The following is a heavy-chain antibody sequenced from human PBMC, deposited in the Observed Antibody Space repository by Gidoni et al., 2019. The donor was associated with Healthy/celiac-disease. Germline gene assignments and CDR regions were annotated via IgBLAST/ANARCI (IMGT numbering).Heavy chain of an antibody. CDR2: IYPDDSDT. V-gene: IGHV5-51*01. Sequence: EVQLVLPGAEVTKPGESLKISCKGSGYSFTSYWIGWVRQIPGKGLEWMGIIYPDDSDTRYSPSCQGQVTISADKSISTAYLQWSSLKASDTAMYYCARHSDWGGRVAARPIWGQGTMVTVSS. J-gene: IGHJ3*02. CDR3: ARHSDWGGRVAARPI. CDR1: GYSFTSYW. D-gene: IGHD6-6*01.